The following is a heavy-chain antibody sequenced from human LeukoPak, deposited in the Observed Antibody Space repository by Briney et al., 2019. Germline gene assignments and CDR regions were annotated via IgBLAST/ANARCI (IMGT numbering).Heavy chain of an antibody. J-gene: IGHJ4*02. CDR2: ISGGGGST. CDR3: ARHDRGSGSPYYFDY. Sequence: GGSLRLSCAASGFTFSSYAMSWVRQAPGKGLEWVADISGGGGSTYYAASVNGLFTISRDNSKNTLYLQMNSLSADDTAVFYCARHDRGSGSPYYFDYWGQGTLVTVSP. V-gene: IGHV3-23*01. CDR1: GFTFSSYA. D-gene: IGHD3-10*01.